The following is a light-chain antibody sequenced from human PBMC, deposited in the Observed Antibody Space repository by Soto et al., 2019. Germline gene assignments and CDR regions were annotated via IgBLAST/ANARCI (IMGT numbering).Light chain of an antibody. V-gene: IGKV1-5*03. CDR3: HLYRSHTGYS. CDR2: KAS. CDR1: QSISKW. J-gene: IGKJ2*03. Sequence: DIQMTQSPSTLSASVGDRVTITCRASQSISKWLAWYQQKPGKAPKLLIYKASTLENGVPSRFSGSGSGTKFELTVVNLQADDFATYYCHLYRSHTGYSIGQGTRVEIK.